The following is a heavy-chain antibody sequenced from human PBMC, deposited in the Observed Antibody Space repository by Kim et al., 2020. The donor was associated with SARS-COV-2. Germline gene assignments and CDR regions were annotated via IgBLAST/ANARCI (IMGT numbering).Heavy chain of an antibody. V-gene: IGHV1-18*04. J-gene: IGHJ3*02. Sequence: ASVKVSCKASGYTFTSYGISWVRQAPGQGLEWMGWISAYNGNTNYAQKLQGRVTMTTDTSTSTAYMELRSLRSDDTAVYYCARDFYWYSSSSGCLDIWGQGTMVTVSS. D-gene: IGHD6-6*01. CDR3: ARDFYWYSSSSGCLDI. CDR1: GYTFTSYG. CDR2: ISAYNGNT.